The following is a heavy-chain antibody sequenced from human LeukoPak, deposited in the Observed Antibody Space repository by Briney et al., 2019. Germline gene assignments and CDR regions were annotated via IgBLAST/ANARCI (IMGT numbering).Heavy chain of an antibody. CDR3: AKADTGTLILDAFDI. Sequence: PGGSLRLSCAASGFTFSSYGMHWVRQAPGKGLEWVAVISYDGSNKYYADSVKGRFTISRDNSKNTLYLQMNSLRAEDTAVYYCAKADTGTLILDAFDIWGQGTMVTVSS. CDR2: ISYDGSNK. V-gene: IGHV3-30*18. D-gene: IGHD5-18*01. CDR1: GFTFSSYG. J-gene: IGHJ3*02.